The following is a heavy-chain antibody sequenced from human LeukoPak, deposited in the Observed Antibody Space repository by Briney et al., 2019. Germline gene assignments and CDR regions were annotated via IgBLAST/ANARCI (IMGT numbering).Heavy chain of an antibody. Sequence: PGGSLRLSCAASGFTFSSYAMHWVRQAPGKGLEWVAVISYDGSNKYYADSVKGRFTISRDNAKNSLYLQMNNLRAEDTAVYYCARAPRITMIPKAFDIWGQGTMVTVSS. J-gene: IGHJ3*02. V-gene: IGHV3-30-3*01. CDR2: ISYDGSNK. CDR1: GFTFSSYA. CDR3: ARAPRITMIPKAFDI. D-gene: IGHD3-22*01.